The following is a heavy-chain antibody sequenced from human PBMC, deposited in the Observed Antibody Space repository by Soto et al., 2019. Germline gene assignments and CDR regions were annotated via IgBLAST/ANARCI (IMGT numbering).Heavy chain of an antibody. Sequence: QVQLQESGPGLVKPSQTLSLTCTVSDGSIDSGSYYRSWVRQYPGKGLEWIGSIHYSGSIYYSPSLESRLTMSADTSKIQFSLKLSLVTVGDTAVYYCTRGLDRAKLGYWGQGIQVIVSS. CDR3: TRGLDRAKLGY. CDR2: IHYSGSI. J-gene: IGHJ4*02. V-gene: IGHV4-31*03. CDR1: DGSIDSGSYY. D-gene: IGHD1-26*01.